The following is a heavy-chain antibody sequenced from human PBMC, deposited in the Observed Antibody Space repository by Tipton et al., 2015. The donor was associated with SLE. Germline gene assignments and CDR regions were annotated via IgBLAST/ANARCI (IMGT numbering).Heavy chain of an antibody. Sequence: SLRLSCSASGFTYWMPWVRQAPGKGLVWVSRINTDGSVIAYTDSVNGRFTNSRDNAKNTLYLQMKSLRAEDTAVYYCTRDGGRGSDFDYWGQGTLVTVSS. V-gene: IGHV3-74*01. CDR2: INTDGSVI. J-gene: IGHJ4*02. CDR3: TRDGGRGSDFDY. CDR1: GFTYW. D-gene: IGHD1-26*01.